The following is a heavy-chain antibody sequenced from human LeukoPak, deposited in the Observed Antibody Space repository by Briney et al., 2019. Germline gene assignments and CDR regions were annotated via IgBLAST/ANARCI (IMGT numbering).Heavy chain of an antibody. CDR1: GFTFSSYA. J-gene: IGHJ3*02. D-gene: IGHD3-9*01. CDR2: ISGSGGST. CDR3: AKDPTYYDILTGCAFDI. Sequence: GGSLRLSCAASGFTFSSYAMSWVRQAPGKGLEWVSAISGSGGSTYYADSVKGRFTISRDNSKNTLYLQMDSLRAEDTAVYYCAKDPTYYDILTGCAFDIWGQGTMVTVSS. V-gene: IGHV3-23*01.